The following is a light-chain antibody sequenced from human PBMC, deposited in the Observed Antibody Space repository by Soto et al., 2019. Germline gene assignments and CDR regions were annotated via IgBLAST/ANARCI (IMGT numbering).Light chain of an antibody. Sequence: EIVLTQSPVALSLSPGERATLSCRASQSVSSTLLTWYQQKPGQAPRLLIYDASKRASDIPARFSGSGSGTDFTLTISSLEPEDSAVYYCQQRSNWPPLTFGGGTKVDIK. J-gene: IGKJ4*01. V-gene: IGKV3-11*01. CDR2: DAS. CDR1: QSVSSTL. CDR3: QQRSNWPPLT.